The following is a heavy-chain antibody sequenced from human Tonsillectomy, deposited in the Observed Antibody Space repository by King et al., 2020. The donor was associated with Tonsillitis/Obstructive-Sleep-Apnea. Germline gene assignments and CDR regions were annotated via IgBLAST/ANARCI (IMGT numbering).Heavy chain of an antibody. Sequence: VQLQQSGPGLVQPSQTLSLTCDISGDSVSSNSAAWNWIRQSPSIGLEWLGRSHYRSKWYTDYAESVKSRITINPDTSKNQFSLQLNSVTPEDTAVYYCARPLGLGLDDAFDIWGQGTMVTVSS. V-gene: IGHV6-1*01. CDR3: ARPLGLGLDDAFDI. D-gene: IGHD3-3*01. CDR1: GDSVSSNSAA. J-gene: IGHJ3*02. CDR2: SHYRSKWYT.